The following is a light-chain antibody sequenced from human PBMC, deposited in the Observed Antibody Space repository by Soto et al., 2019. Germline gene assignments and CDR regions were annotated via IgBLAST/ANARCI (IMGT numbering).Light chain of an antibody. J-gene: IGKJ4*01. Sequence: DIQLTQSPSFLSASVGDRVTITCRASQNISSSLAWYQQKPGKAPKILMYAASSLESWVPSRFSGSGSGTEFTLTISRLQPDDFATYYCQQVNSFPPFTFGGGTTVEIK. CDR1: QNISSS. CDR3: QQVNSFPPFT. V-gene: IGKV1-9*01. CDR2: AAS.